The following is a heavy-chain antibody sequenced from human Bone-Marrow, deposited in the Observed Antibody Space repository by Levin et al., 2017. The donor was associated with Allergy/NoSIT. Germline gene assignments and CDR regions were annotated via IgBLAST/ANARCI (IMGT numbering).Heavy chain of an antibody. CDR3: AKVGLLWFGELLDY. D-gene: IGHD3-10*01. V-gene: IGHV3-23*01. CDR1: GFTFSSYA. CDR2: ISGSGGST. Sequence: LSLTCAASGFTFSSYAMSWVRQAPGKGLEWVSAISGSGGSTYYADSVKGRFTISRDNSKNTLYLQMNSLRAEDTAVYYCAKVGLLWFGELLDYWGQGTLVTVSS. J-gene: IGHJ4*02.